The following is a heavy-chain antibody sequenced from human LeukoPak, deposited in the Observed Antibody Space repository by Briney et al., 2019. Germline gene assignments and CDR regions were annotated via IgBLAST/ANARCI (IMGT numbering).Heavy chain of an antibody. CDR3: ASFRAIELLWFGELFQEGYYFDY. V-gene: IGHV4-39*01. Sequence: PSETLSLTCTVSGGSISSSSYYWGWIRQPPGKGLEWIGSIYYSGSTYYNPSLKSRVTISVDTSKNQFSLKLSSVTAADTAVYYCASFRAIELLWFGELFQEGYYFDYWGQGTLVTVSS. D-gene: IGHD3-10*01. J-gene: IGHJ4*02. CDR2: IYYSGST. CDR1: GGSISSSSYY.